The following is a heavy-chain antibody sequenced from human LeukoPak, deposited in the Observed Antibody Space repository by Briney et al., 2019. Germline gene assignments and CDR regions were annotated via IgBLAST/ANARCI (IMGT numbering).Heavy chain of an antibody. CDR1: GFTFSTYS. D-gene: IGHD4-17*01. CDR3: ARGGGDRNPFDY. Sequence: GGSLRLSCAASGFTFSTYSMNWVRQAPGKGLEWVSSISSTSSYIYYADSVKGRFAISRDNSKNTLYLQMNSLRVEDTAVYYCARGGGDRNPFDYWGQGTLVTVSS. V-gene: IGHV3-21*01. CDR2: ISSTSSYI. J-gene: IGHJ4*02.